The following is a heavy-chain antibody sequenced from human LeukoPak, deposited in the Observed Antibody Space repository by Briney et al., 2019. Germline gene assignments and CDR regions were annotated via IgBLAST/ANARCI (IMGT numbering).Heavy chain of an antibody. CDR1: GFTLDDYG. J-gene: IGHJ1*01. V-gene: IGHV3-20*04. CDR3: ARVSSWYSEYFQH. Sequence: GGSLRLSCAASGFTLDDYGMSWVRQVPGKGLEWVSGINWNGGSTGYADSVKGRFTISRDNAKNSLYLQMNSLRAEDTAVYYCARVSSWYSEYFQHWGQGTLVTVSS. CDR2: INWNGGST. D-gene: IGHD6-13*01.